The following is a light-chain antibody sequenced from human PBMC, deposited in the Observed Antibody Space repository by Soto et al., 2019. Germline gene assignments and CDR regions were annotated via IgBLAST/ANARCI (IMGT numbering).Light chain of an antibody. J-gene: IGKJ4*01. CDR1: QSVSSSY. CDR3: QQYGGSPLT. Sequence: EIVLTQSPGTLSLSPGERATLSCRASQSVSSSYLAWYQQKAGQAPRLLIYGASSRATGIPDRFSGSGSGTDFTLTISRLEPEDFAVYYCQQYGGSPLTFGGGTKVDI. V-gene: IGKV3-20*01. CDR2: GAS.